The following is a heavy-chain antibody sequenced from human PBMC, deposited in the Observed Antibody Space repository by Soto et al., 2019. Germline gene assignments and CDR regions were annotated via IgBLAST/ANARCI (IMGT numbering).Heavy chain of an antibody. J-gene: IGHJ4*02. CDR1: GGSISSYY. CDR3: ARALSSAAGLYFDF. D-gene: IGHD6-13*01. Sequence: SETLSLTCTVSGGSISSYYWSWIRQPAGKGMEWIGRIHTTDGTNYNPSLKSRVTMSIDTSNNQFSLKLSSLTAADTAVYYCARALSSAAGLYFDFWGQGTLVTAPQ. V-gene: IGHV4-4*07. CDR2: IHTTDGT.